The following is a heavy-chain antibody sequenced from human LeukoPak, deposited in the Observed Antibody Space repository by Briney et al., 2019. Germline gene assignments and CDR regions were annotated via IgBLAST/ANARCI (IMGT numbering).Heavy chain of an antibody. J-gene: IGHJ5*02. CDR3: ARGMVLPASSFSP. Sequence: GSLRLSCAASGFTFSDYYMSWIRQAPGKGLEWIGEINHSGSTNYNPSLKSRVTVSVDTSKNQFSLKLSSVTAADTAVYYCARGMVLPASSFSPWGQGTLVTVSS. V-gene: IGHV4-34*01. CDR1: GFTFSDYY. CDR2: INHSGST. D-gene: IGHD3-10*01.